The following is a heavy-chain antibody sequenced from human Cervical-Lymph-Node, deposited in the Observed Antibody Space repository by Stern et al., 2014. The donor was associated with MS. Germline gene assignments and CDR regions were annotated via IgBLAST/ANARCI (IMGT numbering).Heavy chain of an antibody. V-gene: IGHV1-69*01. CDR2: IIPIFGTA. D-gene: IGHD6-6*01. CDR1: GGTFNTNV. Sequence: VQLVQSGAEVKKPGSSVKVSCKASGGTFNTNVISWVRQAPGQGLEWMGGIIPIFGTALYAQKFQGRATITANESTRAVYMEMSSRRSEDTAVYYFARAAYSTSSYNYWGQGTLVIVSS. CDR3: ARAAYSTSSYNY. J-gene: IGHJ4*02.